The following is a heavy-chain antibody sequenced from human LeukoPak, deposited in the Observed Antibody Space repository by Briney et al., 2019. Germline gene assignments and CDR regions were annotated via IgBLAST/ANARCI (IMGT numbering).Heavy chain of an antibody. D-gene: IGHD1-26*01. Sequence: SETLSLTCTVSSGSISASNYYWGWVRQPPGKALEWIGNIFYSGSTYYSPSLKSRVTISLDTSRNQFSLKLNSVTAADTAVYYCSGSYLYYYYYYMNVWGKGTTVTISS. V-gene: IGHV4-39*07. J-gene: IGHJ6*03. CDR2: IFYSGST. CDR1: SGSISASNYY. CDR3: SGSYLYYYYYYMNV.